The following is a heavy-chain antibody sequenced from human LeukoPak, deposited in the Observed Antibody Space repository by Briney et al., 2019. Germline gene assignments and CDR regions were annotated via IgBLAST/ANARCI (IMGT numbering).Heavy chain of an antibody. D-gene: IGHD3-10*01. V-gene: IGHV3-23*01. Sequence: GGSLRLSCAASGFTFSSYAMSWVRQAPGKGLEWVAAISGSGGSTYYADSVKGRFTIFRHDSKNTLYLQMNSLRGEDTAVYYCAKDRVGYYGSGSYFDYWGQGTLVTVSS. CDR2: ISGSGGST. J-gene: IGHJ4*02. CDR3: AKDRVGYYGSGSYFDY. CDR1: GFTFSSYA.